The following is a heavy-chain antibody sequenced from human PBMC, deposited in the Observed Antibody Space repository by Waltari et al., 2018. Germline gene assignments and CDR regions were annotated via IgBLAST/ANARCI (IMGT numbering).Heavy chain of an antibody. CDR3: VRLAQRTYRSPVPGRHYYYGMDV. Sequence: EEQLLESGGGLVQPGDSLRLSCAASGFRFSNYWLNWFRPAPGQGLVWVARISNDESSLTYADSVKGRFTISRDNAKNILYLQMKRLRAEDTAVYYCVRLAQRTYRSPVPGRHYYYGMDVWGQGTTVTVSS. CDR2: ISNDESSL. CDR1: GFRFSNYW. J-gene: IGHJ6*02. D-gene: IGHD3-10*01. V-gene: IGHV3-74*03.